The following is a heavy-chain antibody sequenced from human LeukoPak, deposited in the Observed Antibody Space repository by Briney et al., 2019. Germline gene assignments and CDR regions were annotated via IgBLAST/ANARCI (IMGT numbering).Heavy chain of an antibody. Sequence: SETLSLTCAVYGGSFSGYYWSWIRQPPGKGLEWIGEINHSGSTNYNPSLKSRVTISVDTSKNQFSLKLSSVTAADTAVYYCARGVPAGPAAPAYYVDYWGQGTLVTVSS. J-gene: IGHJ4*02. CDR3: ARGVPAGPAAPAYYVDY. D-gene: IGHD2-2*01. CDR2: INHSGST. CDR1: GGSFSGYY. V-gene: IGHV4-34*01.